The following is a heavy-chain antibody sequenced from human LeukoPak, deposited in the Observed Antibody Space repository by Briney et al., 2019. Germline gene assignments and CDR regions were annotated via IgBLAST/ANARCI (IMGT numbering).Heavy chain of an antibody. CDR3: ASTGTYSSGWYDY. CDR2: IYYSGST. D-gene: IGHD6-19*01. J-gene: IGHJ4*02. CDR1: GGSISSYY. Sequence: PSETLSLTCTVSGGSISSYYWSWIRQPPGKGLEWIGYIYYSGSTNYNPSLKSRVTISVDTSKNQFSLKLSSVTAADTAVYYCASTGTYSSGWYDYWGQGTLVTVSS. V-gene: IGHV4-59*01.